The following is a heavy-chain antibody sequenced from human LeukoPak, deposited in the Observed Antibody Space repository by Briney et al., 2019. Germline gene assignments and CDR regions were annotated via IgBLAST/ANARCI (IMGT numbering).Heavy chain of an antibody. CDR2: INPNSGGT. Sequence: ASVKVSCKASGYTFTGYYMHWVRQAPGQVLEWMGWINPNSGGTNYAQKFQGRVTMTRDTSISTAYMELSRLRSDDTAVYYCARGGVCSSTSCYIFDYWGQGTLVTVSS. D-gene: IGHD2-2*01. J-gene: IGHJ4*02. CDR3: ARGGVCSSTSCYIFDY. CDR1: GYTFTGYY. V-gene: IGHV1-2*02.